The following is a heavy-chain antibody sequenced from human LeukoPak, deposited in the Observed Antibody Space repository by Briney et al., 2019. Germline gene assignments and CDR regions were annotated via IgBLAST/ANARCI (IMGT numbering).Heavy chain of an antibody. J-gene: IGHJ4*02. Sequence: ASVKVPCKASGGTFSSYVISWVRQAPGQGLEWMGRIIPIFGTANYAQKFQGRVTITTDESTSTAYMELSSLRSEDTAVYYCARGNYGSGTIPTIRFDYWGQGTLVTVSS. CDR2: IIPIFGTA. V-gene: IGHV1-69*05. CDR3: ARGNYGSGTIPTIRFDY. CDR1: GGTFSSYV. D-gene: IGHD3-10*01.